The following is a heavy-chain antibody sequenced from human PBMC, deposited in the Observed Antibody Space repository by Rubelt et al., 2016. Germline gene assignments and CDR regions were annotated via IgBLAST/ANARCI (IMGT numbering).Heavy chain of an antibody. CDR3: ARRGGQAYYDGTGYYCDY. Sequence: VQLVESGGGLVQPGGSLRLSCAASGFTFSLYGMHWVRRAPGKGLDWVASIWSDESKGFYADSVKGRFTILKDNFKNNLYLQRNSLRAEDTAVYYCARRGGQAYYDGTGYYCDYWGQGTLVTVSS. D-gene: IGHD3-22*01. CDR1: GFTFSLYG. V-gene: IGHV3-33*08. J-gene: IGHJ4*02. CDR2: IWSDESKG.